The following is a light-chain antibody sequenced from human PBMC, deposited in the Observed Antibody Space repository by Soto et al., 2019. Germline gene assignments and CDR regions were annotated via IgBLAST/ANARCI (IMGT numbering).Light chain of an antibody. Sequence: QSALTQPASVSGSPGQSITISCTGTSSDIGGYDYVSWYQQHPGNAPKLIIFDVSDRPSGVSNRFSGSKSGNTASLTISGLQAEYEADYYCNSYTSSSNWVFGGRTKLTVL. CDR2: DVS. CDR1: SSDIGGYDY. V-gene: IGLV2-14*01. CDR3: NSYTSSSNWV. J-gene: IGLJ3*02.